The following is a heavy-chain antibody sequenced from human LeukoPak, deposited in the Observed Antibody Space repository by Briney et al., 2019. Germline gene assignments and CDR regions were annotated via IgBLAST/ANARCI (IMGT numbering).Heavy chain of an antibody. V-gene: IGHV4-59*01. Sequence: SETLSLTCTVSGGSISSYYWSWIRQPPGKGLEWIGYFYYSESTDYNPSLKSRVTISVDTSKNQFSLNLSSVTAADTAVYYCARDSSAHFDYWGQGTLVTVSS. CDR2: FYYSEST. CDR1: GGSISSYY. J-gene: IGHJ4*02. CDR3: ARDSSAHFDY.